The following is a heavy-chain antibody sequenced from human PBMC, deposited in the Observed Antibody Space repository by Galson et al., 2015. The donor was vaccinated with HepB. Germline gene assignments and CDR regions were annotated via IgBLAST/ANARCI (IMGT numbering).Heavy chain of an antibody. Sequence: PALVKPTQTLKLTCSFSGFSLNVSGTCVSWIRQSPGKALEWLARIDWDDDKTYSTPLKNRLTISKDTSKNQVVLTMTKMDPVDTATYYCARTPGYDTEGYRADAFDIWGQGTMVIVSS. V-gene: IGHV2-70*11. D-gene: IGHD3-22*01. CDR3: ARTPGYDTEGYRADAFDI. J-gene: IGHJ3*02. CDR2: IDWDDDK. CDR1: GFSLNVSGTC.